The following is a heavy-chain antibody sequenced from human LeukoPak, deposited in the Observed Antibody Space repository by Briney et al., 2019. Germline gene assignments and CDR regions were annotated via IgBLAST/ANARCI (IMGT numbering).Heavy chain of an antibody. V-gene: IGHV3-21*01. J-gene: IGHJ4*02. Sequence: GGSLRLSCAASGFTFSSYSMNWVRQAPGKGLEWVSSISSSSSYIYYADSVKGRFTISRDNAKNTLYLQMNSLRAEDTAVYYCAREGGYSSSLAYWGQGTLVTVSS. CDR3: AREGGYSSSLAY. CDR2: ISSSSSYI. CDR1: GFTFSSYS. D-gene: IGHD6-13*01.